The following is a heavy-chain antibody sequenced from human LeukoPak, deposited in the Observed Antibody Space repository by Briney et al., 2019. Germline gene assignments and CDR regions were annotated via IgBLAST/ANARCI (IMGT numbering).Heavy chain of an antibody. CDR1: GYTFTSYA. CDR2: INAGNGNT. CDR3: ARGYYDFWSGPNWFDP. V-gene: IGHV1-3*01. J-gene: IGHJ5*02. D-gene: IGHD3-3*01. Sequence: ASVKVSCKASGYTFTSYAMHWVRQAPGQRLEWMGWINAGNGNTKYSQEFQGRVTITRDTSASTAYMELSSLRSEDTAVYYCARGYYDFWSGPNWFDPWGQGTLVTVSS.